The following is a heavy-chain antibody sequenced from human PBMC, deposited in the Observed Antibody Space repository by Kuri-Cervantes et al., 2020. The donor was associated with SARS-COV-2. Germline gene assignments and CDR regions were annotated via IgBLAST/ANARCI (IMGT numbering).Heavy chain of an antibody. Sequence: ETLSLTCAASGFTFSSYSMNWVRQAPGKGLEWVSYISSSSSTIYYADSVKGRFTISRDNAKNSLYLQMNSLRAEDTAVYYCARGVHEQLYDSSGYYSAEYFQHWGQGTLVTVSS. CDR3: ARGVHEQLYDSSGYYSAEYFQH. D-gene: IGHD3-22*01. V-gene: IGHV3-48*01. CDR1: GFTFSSYS. J-gene: IGHJ1*01. CDR2: ISSSSSTI.